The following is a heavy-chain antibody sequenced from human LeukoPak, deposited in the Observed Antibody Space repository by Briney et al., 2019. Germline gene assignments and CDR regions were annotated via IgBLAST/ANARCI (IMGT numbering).Heavy chain of an antibody. J-gene: IGHJ4*02. D-gene: IGHD6-19*01. CDR2: INHSGST. CDR1: GGSFSGYY. Sequence: SETLSLTCAVYGGSFSGYYWSWIRQPPGKGLEWIGEINHSGSTNYNPSLKSRVTISVDTSKNQFSLKLSSVTAADTAVYYCARGFLGGTDQYFDSWGQGTLVTVSS. V-gene: IGHV4-34*01. CDR3: ARGFLGGTDQYFDS.